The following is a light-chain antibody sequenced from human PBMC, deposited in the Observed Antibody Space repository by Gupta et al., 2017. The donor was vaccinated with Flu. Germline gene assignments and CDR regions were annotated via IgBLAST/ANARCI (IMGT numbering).Light chain of an antibody. CDR3: QQYNNNPWT. Sequence: DIQMTQSPPTLSASVGDRVTITCRASQTISSWLAWYQQKPGKAPKLLIYRASSLEEGVPARFSGSKSATEFTLTISSLLPDDVATYYCQQYNNNPWTFGQGTKLEIK. CDR1: QTISSW. J-gene: IGKJ2*02. V-gene: IGKV1-5*03. CDR2: RAS.